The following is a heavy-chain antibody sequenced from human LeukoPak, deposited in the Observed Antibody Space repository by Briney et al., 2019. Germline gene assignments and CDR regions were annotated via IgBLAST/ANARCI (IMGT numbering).Heavy chain of an antibody. V-gene: IGHV3-30*02. CDR1: GFTFSSYG. Sequence: PGGSLRLSCAASGFTFSSYGMHWVRQAPGKGLEWVAFIRYDGSNKYYADSVKGRFTISRDNSKNTLYLQMNSLRAEDTAVYYCAKESRSDGYNFWDPPVTYFDYWGQGTLVTVSS. CDR2: IRYDGSNK. CDR3: AKESRSDGYNFWDPPVTYFDY. J-gene: IGHJ4*02. D-gene: IGHD5-24*01.